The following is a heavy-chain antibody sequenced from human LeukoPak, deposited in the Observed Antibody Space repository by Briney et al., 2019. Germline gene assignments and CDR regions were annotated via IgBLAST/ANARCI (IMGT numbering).Heavy chain of an antibody. CDR1: GYSISSGYY. D-gene: IGHD1-1*01. V-gene: IGHV4-38-2*02. J-gene: IGHJ4*02. CDR2: IYHSGST. Sequence: SETLSLTCTVSGYSISSGYYWGWIRQPPGKGLEWIGSIYHSGSTYYNPSLKSRVTISVDTSKNQFSLKLSSVTAADTAVYYCARGNWNDVVGYYFDYWGQGTLVTVSS. CDR3: ARGNWNDVVGYYFDY.